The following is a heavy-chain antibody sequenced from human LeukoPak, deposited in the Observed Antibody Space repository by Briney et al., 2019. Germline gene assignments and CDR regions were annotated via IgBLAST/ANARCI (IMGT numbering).Heavy chain of an antibody. CDR1: GFTFSSYW. CDR2: INSDGSST. V-gene: IGHV3-74*01. CDR3: ARDIERYCSGGSCYGGNWFDP. Sequence: GGSLRLSCAASGFTFSSYWMHWVRQAPGKGLVWVSRINSDGSSTSYADSVKGQFTISRDNAKNTLYLQMNSLRAEDTAVYYCARDIERYCSGGSCYGGNWFDPWGQGTLVTVSS. D-gene: IGHD2-15*01. J-gene: IGHJ5*02.